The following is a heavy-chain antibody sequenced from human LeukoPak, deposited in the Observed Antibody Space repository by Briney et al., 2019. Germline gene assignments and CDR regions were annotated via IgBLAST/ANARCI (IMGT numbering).Heavy chain of an antibody. CDR3: ARDKGDYDTSGSLFVF. V-gene: IGHV3-74*01. Sequence: GGSLRLSCAASGFTFSSNWMHWVRQAPGKGLVWVSRINEDGSTTNYADSVKGRSTIFRDNAKNTLYLQMNSLRAEDTAVYYCARDKGDYDTSGSLFVFGGQGTLVTVSS. CDR1: GFTFSSNW. J-gene: IGHJ4*02. D-gene: IGHD3-22*01. CDR2: INEDGSTT.